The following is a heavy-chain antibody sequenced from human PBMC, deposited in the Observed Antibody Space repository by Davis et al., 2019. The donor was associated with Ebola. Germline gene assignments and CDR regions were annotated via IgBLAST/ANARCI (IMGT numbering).Heavy chain of an antibody. CDR1: GYSFTSYW. CDR2: IYPGDSDT. CDR3: ARHLVATLGGMDV. D-gene: IGHD5-12*01. J-gene: IGHJ6*02. V-gene: IGHV5-51*01. Sequence: PGGSLRLSCKGSGYSFTSYWIGWVRQMPGKGLEWMGIIYPGDSDTRYSPSFQGQVTISADKSISTAYLQWSSLKASDTAMYYCARHLVATLGGMDVWGQGTTVTVSS.